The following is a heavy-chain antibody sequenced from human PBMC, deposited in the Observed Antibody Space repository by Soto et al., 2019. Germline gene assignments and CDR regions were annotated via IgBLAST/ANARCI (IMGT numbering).Heavy chain of an antibody. Sequence: TSVKVSCEASGFSFTSSAMQWVRQARGQRLEWIGWIVVGSGNTNYAQKFQERVTITRDMSTSTAYMELSSLRSEDTAVYYCAADPGMLDYDSHTGGWFDPWGQGTLVTVSS. J-gene: IGHJ5*02. V-gene: IGHV1-58*02. D-gene: IGHD3-22*01. CDR1: GFSFTSSA. CDR3: AADPGMLDYDSHTGGWFDP. CDR2: IVVGSGNT.